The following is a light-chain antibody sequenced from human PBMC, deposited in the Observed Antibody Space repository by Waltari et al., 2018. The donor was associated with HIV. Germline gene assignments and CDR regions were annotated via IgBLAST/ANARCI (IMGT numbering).Light chain of an antibody. Sequence: SSELTQDPAVSVALGQTVKITCQGDSLRKYSANWYQQKPGQAPLLVFYGRNNRRSYIPNRCSVSYSGNTASLTITGAQAEDEADYYCDSRDSNNKHHVFGTGTKVTV. V-gene: IGLV3-19*01. CDR1: SLRKYS. J-gene: IGLJ1*01. CDR3: DSRDSNNKHHV. CDR2: GRN.